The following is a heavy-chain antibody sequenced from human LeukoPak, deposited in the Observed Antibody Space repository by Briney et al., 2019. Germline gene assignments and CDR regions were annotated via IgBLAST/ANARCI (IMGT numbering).Heavy chain of an antibody. CDR1: GYTFTSYD. V-gene: IGHV1-8*03. J-gene: IGHJ5*02. Sequence: GASVKVSCKASGYTFTSYDINWVRQATGQGLEWMGWMNPNSGNTGYAQKFQGRVTITRNTSISTAYMELSSLRSEDTAVYYCARGRVAAAGTVYWFDPWGQGTLVTVSS. D-gene: IGHD6-13*01. CDR3: ARGRVAAAGTVYWFDP. CDR2: MNPNSGNT.